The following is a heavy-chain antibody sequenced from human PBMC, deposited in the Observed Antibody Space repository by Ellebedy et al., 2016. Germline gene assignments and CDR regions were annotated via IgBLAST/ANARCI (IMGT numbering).Heavy chain of an antibody. Sequence: SVKVSCXASGGTFSSYAISWVRQAPGQGLEWMGGIIPIFGTANYAQKFQGRVTMTRNTSISTAYMELSSLRSEDTAVYYCARAPPSYCSSTSCWGMGYYYYYYMDVWGKGTTVTVSS. V-gene: IGHV1-69*05. J-gene: IGHJ6*03. CDR2: IIPIFGTA. CDR1: GGTFSSYA. CDR3: ARAPPSYCSSTSCWGMGYYYYYYMDV. D-gene: IGHD2-2*01.